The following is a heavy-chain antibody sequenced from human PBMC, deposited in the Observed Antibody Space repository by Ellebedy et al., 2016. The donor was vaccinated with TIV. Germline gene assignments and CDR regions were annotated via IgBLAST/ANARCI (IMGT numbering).Heavy chain of an antibody. D-gene: IGHD3-22*01. J-gene: IGHJ4*02. CDR2: ISGSGGST. CDR1: GLTFSSYD. Sequence: GESLKISCAASGLTFSSYDMSWVRQAPGKGLEWVSGISGSGGSTYYADSVKGRFTISKDNSKNTLYLQMNGLRAEDTAIYYCAKGFYDSSVPFVYWGQGTLVTVSS. CDR3: AKGFYDSSVPFVY. V-gene: IGHV3-23*01.